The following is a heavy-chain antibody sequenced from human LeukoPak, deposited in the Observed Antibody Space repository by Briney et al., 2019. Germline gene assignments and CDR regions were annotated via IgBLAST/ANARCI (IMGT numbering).Heavy chain of an antibody. CDR1: GFTFSDYY. Sequence: GGSLRLSCVASGFTFSDYYMSWIRQTPGKGLEWVSYISSSADTIYYTDSVKGRFTISRDNAKNSLFLQMNSLRPEDTAVNYCVTAPTRTYSVYWGQGILVTVSS. V-gene: IGHV3-11*04. J-gene: IGHJ4*02. D-gene: IGHD2-15*01. CDR2: ISSSADTI. CDR3: VTAPTRTYSVY.